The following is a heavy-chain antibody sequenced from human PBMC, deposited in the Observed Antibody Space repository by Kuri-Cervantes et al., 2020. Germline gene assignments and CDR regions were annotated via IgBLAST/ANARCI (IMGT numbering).Heavy chain of an antibody. D-gene: IGHD3-22*01. CDR1: GFNFSSYV. Sequence: GGSLRLSCAASGFNFSSYVMTWVRQAPGKGLEWVASISGSGDSTDYADSVKGRFTISRDNSKNTVYLQMNSLRVEDTAVYYCATSSSGYSYYYYYMDVWGKGTSVTVSS. CDR3: ATSSSGYSYYYYYMDV. J-gene: IGHJ6*03. V-gene: IGHV3-23*01. CDR2: ISGSGDST.